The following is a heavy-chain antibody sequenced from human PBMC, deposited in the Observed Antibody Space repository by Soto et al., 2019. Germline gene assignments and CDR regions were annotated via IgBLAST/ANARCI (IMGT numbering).Heavy chain of an antibody. D-gene: IGHD2-2*01. Sequence: QVQLVQSGGEVKKPGASVKVSCKASGYTFTNYGVTWVRQAPGQGLEWMGWISAYTDNPNYAQKFQGRVTMTIDTSTTTAYMDLRSLTSDDTAVHYCARVIPGAEAWFGPWGQGTLVTVSS. J-gene: IGHJ5*02. CDR1: GYTFTNYG. CDR3: ARVIPGAEAWFGP. CDR2: ISAYTDNP. V-gene: IGHV1-18*01.